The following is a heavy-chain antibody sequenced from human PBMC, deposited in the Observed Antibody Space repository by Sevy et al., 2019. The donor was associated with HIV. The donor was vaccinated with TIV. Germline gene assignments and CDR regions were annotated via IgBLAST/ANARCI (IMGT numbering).Heavy chain of an antibody. CDR2: VKRDGSER. CDR1: GFTFSNYW. D-gene: IGHD2-2*01. J-gene: IGHJ6*02. Sequence: GGSLRLSCAASGFTFSNYWMTWVRQAPGKGLEWVAKVKRDGSERYYVASVKGRFTISRDNAKNSLYLQMNSLRADDTAVYYCARDCSSTTCLWGLDVWGQGTTVTVSS. CDR3: ARDCSSTTCLWGLDV. V-gene: IGHV3-7*03.